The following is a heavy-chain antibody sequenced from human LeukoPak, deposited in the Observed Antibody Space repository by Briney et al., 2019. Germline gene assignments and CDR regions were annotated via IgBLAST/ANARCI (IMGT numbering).Heavy chain of an antibody. CDR2: IYYSGTT. Sequence: SETLSLTCTVSGGAITNFYGGWIRQSPGKGLELIGYIYYSGTTNYSPSLKSRVSISVDTSKKQFSLKLSSVTAADTAVYYCARSPGGGFDIWGQGTMVTVSS. V-gene: IGHV4-59*01. J-gene: IGHJ3*02. CDR1: GGAITNFY. CDR3: ARSPGGGFDI. D-gene: IGHD2-15*01.